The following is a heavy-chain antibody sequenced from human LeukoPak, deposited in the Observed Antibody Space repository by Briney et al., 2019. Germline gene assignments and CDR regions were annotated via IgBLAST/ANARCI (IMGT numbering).Heavy chain of an antibody. J-gene: IGHJ4*02. V-gene: IGHV3-21*01. CDR1: GFTFSSYS. D-gene: IGHD2-15*01. CDR3: AAGKWYGNF. Sequence: GESLRLSCAASGFTFSSYSMNWVRQAPGKGLEWVSSISSSSDYIDYADSVKGRFTISRDNAKNSLYLHMNSLRAEDTAVYYCAAGKWYGNFWGQGTLVTVSS. CDR2: ISSSSDYI.